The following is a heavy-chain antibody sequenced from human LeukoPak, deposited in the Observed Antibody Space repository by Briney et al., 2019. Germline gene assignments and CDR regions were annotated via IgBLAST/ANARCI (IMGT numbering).Heavy chain of an antibody. V-gene: IGHV3-74*01. CDR2: INSDGSST. J-gene: IGHJ4*02. D-gene: IGHD1-26*01. CDR3: ARAFGGSYYDGIYY. Sequence: TGGSLRLSCAASGFTFSDYRMHWVRQAPGKGLVWVSRINSDGSSTNYADSVKGRFTISRDNAKNTLYLQMNSLRAEDTAVYYCARAFGGSYYDGIYYWGQGNLVTVSS. CDR1: GFTFSDYR.